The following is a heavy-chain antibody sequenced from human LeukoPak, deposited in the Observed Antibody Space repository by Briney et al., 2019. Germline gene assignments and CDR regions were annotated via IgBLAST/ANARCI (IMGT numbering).Heavy chain of an antibody. Sequence: ASVKVSCKASGYTFIAYYMHWVRQAPGQGLEWMGWINPNSGGTKYAEKFQGRVTLTRDKSISTAYMELNSLRSDDTAVYYCARPQREIQYFDWSDAFDIWGQGTMVTVSS. CDR3: ARPQREIQYFDWSDAFDI. CDR1: GYTFIAYY. V-gene: IGHV1-2*02. CDR2: INPNSGGT. J-gene: IGHJ3*02. D-gene: IGHD3-9*01.